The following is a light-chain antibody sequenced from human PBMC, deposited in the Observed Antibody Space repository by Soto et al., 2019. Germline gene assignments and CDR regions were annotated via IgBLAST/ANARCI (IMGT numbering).Light chain of an antibody. CDR2: DVN. CDR1: SSDVCGYKY. J-gene: IGLJ2*01. Sequence: QSALTQPRSVSGSPGQAVTISCTGTSSDVCGYKYVSWYQQHPDQALKLMIYDVNKRPSGVPDRFSGSKSGNTASLTISGLHAEEEAYYYCCSYAGSYTFVFGGGTKLTVL. CDR3: CSYAGSYTFV. V-gene: IGLV2-11*01.